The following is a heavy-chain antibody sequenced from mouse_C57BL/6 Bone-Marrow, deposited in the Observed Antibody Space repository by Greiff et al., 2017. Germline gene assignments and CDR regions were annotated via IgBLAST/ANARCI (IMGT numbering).Heavy chain of an antibody. CDR2: INPSNGGT. Sequence: QVQLKQPGTELVKPGASVKLSCKASGYTFTSYWMHWVKQRPGQGLEWIGNINPSNGGTNYNEKFKSKATLTVDKSSSTAYMQLSSLTSEASAVYYCARWDWDVPYFDYWGQGTTLTVSS. V-gene: IGHV1-53*01. J-gene: IGHJ2*01. CDR1: GYTFTSYW. D-gene: IGHD4-1*01. CDR3: ARWDWDVPYFDY.